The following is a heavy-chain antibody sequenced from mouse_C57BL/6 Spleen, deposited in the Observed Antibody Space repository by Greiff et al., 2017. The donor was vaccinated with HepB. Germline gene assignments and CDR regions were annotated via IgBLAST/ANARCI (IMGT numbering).Heavy chain of an antibody. CDR1: GYAFTNYL. J-gene: IGHJ4*01. D-gene: IGHD3-2*02. CDR3: ARTRRLRDYAMDY. CDR2: INPGSGGT. V-gene: IGHV1-54*01. Sequence: VQRVESGAELVRPGTSVKVSCKASGYAFTNYLIEWVKQRPGQGLEWIGVINPGSGGTNYNEKFKGKATLTADKSSITAYMQLSSLTSEDSAVYFCARTRRLRDYAMDYWGQGTSVTVSS.